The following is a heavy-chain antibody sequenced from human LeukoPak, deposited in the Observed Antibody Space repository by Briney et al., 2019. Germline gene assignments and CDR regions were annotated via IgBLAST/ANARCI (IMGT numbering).Heavy chain of an antibody. D-gene: IGHD4-17*01. Sequence: GESLKISCKGSGYSFTTYWIGWVRQMPGKGLEWMGIIYPGDSDTRYSPSFQGQVTISADKSISTAYLQWSSLKASDTAMYYCARAGDYGDYRNWFDPWGQGTLVTVSS. J-gene: IGHJ5*02. CDR3: ARAGDYGDYRNWFDP. CDR2: IYPGDSDT. CDR1: GYSFTTYW. V-gene: IGHV5-51*01.